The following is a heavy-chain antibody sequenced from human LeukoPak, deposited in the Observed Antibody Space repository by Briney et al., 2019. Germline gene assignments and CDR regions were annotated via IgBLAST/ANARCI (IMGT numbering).Heavy chain of an antibody. J-gene: IGHJ4*02. D-gene: IGHD3-10*01. CDR3: ARDLEVRGVLYYFDY. Sequence: ASVKVSCKPSGYSFTGYYMHWVRQAPGQGLEWMGWVNPNSGGTNYAQKFQDRVTMTRDTSISTAYMELSRLRSDDTAVYYCARDLEVRGVLYYFDYWGQGTLVTGSS. CDR1: GYSFTGYY. V-gene: IGHV1-2*02. CDR2: VNPNSGGT.